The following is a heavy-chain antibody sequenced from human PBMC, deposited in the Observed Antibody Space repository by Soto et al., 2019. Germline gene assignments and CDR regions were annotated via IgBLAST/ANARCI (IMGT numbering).Heavy chain of an antibody. CDR3: ARDRYYGSGTFYNFYYGMDV. Sequence: SATLCITWTVSGGSISSGDYYWSWIRQPPGKGLEWIGNIYYSGSTYFNPSLKSRVTISLDTSENQFSLRLSSLTAADTAVYYCARDRYYGSGTFYNFYYGMDVWGQGTTVTVSS. V-gene: IGHV4-30-4*01. CDR2: IYYSGST. D-gene: IGHD3-10*01. J-gene: IGHJ6*02. CDR1: GGSISSGDYY.